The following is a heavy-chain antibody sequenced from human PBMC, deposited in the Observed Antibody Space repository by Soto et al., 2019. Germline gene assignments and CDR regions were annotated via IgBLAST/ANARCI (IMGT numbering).Heavy chain of an antibody. Sequence: QVQLVQSGAEVKKPGSSVKVSCKASGGTFSSYTISWVRQAPGQGLEWMGRIIPILGIANYAQKFQGRVTITADKSTSTAYMELSSLGSEDTAVYYCESFDPITGTTNGAFDIWCQGTMVTVSS. CDR1: GGTFSSYT. CDR3: ESFDPITGTTNGAFDI. J-gene: IGHJ3*02. D-gene: IGHD1-7*01. CDR2: IIPILGIA. V-gene: IGHV1-69*02.